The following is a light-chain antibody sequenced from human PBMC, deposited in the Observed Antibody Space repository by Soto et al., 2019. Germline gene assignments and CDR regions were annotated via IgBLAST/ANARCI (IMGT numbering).Light chain of an antibody. CDR1: SSDVGGYNY. V-gene: IGLV2-14*01. CDR2: EVS. Sequence: QSVLTQPASVSGSPGQSITISCTGTSSDVGGYNYVSWYQQHPGEAPKLMIYEVSHRPSGVSNRFSGSKSGNTASLTISGLQAEDEADYYCSSYTSKYTLVFGGGTKLTVL. CDR3: SSYTSKYTLV. J-gene: IGLJ2*01.